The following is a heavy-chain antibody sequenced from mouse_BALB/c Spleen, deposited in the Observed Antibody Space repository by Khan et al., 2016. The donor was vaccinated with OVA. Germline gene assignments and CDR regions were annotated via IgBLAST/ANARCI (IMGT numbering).Heavy chain of an antibody. J-gene: IGHJ2*01. CDR3: ARSVTITTVVATDFDD. CDR1: GYSITSDYA. V-gene: IGHV3-2*02. D-gene: IGHD1-1*01. Sequence: EVQLQESRPGLVKPSQSLSVTCTVTGYSITSDYAWNWIRQFPGNKLDWMGYISYSGRTSYNPSLTRRISITRITSQNQFFLQLNSGTTEDAATYYCARSVTITTVVATDFDDWGQGTTLTVSS. CDR2: ISYSGRT.